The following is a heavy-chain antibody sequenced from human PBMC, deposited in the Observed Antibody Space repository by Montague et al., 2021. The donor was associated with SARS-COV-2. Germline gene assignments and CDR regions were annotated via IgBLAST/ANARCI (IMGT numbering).Heavy chain of an antibody. V-gene: IGHV6-1*01. Sequence: CATSGDSVSSNIATRNWIRQSPSRGLEWLGRTYYRSKWYNDYAESVKSRITIDPDTSKHQFSLHLNSVTPEDTAVYYCARIPVGSKYYFDFWGQGTLVTVSS. D-gene: IGHD2-2*01. CDR1: GDSVSSNIAT. J-gene: IGHJ4*02. CDR2: TYYRSKWYN. CDR3: ARIPVGSKYYFDF.